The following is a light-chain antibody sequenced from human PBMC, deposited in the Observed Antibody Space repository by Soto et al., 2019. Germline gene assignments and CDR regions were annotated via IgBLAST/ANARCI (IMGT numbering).Light chain of an antibody. Sequence: EILLTQSPATLSWSPGERVTLSWGATQTVRSSLAWYQQKPGQAPRLIIYEASNRATGIPARLSGSGSGTDFTISISSIQNEDFEVYYCQQHIGWTLTFGQGTKVDIK. J-gene: IGKJ1*01. CDR3: QQHIGWTLT. V-gene: IGKV3-11*01. CDR2: EAS. CDR1: QTVRSS.